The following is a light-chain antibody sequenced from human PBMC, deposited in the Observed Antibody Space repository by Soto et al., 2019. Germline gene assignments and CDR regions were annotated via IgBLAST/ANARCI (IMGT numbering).Light chain of an antibody. Sequence: QTVVTQESSFSVSPGGTVTLTCGLISGSVSTANNPNWYQQTPGLAPRTLIYSTSTRSSGVPDRFSGSILGNKAALTSTGAQADEEADYYCALFMGNGISVFGTGTKVTVL. CDR1: SGSVSTANN. J-gene: IGLJ1*01. CDR2: STS. V-gene: IGLV8-61*01. CDR3: ALFMGNGISV.